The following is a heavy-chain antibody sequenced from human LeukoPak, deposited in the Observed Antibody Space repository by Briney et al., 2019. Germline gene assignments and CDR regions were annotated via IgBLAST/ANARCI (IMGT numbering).Heavy chain of an antibody. CDR3: ARAKGYSGRGWWFDP. D-gene: IGHD5-12*01. CDR1: GGSISSYY. V-gene: IGHV4-59*01. Sequence: PSETLSLTCTVSGGSISSYYWSWIRQPPGKGLEWIGYIYYSGSTNYNPSLKSRVTISVDTSKNQFSLKLSSVTAADTAVYYCARAKGYSGRGWWFDPWGQGTLVTVSS. J-gene: IGHJ5*02. CDR2: IYYSGST.